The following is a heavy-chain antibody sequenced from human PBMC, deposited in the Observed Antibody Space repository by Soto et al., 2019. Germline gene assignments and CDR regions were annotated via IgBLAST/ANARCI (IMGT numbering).Heavy chain of an antibody. D-gene: IGHD2-2*01. J-gene: IGHJ4*02. CDR1: GFTFINYG. CDR2: ITESGDGT. Sequence: GGSLRLSCVASGFTFINYGMSWVRRAPEKGLEWVSGITESGDGTYADSVEGRFTISRDNSKNTVYLQMNSLRVEDPAIYYCASRRLPDCSRSSCYVFDYWGRGALVTVSS. V-gene: IGHV3-23*01. CDR3: ASRRLPDCSRSSCYVFDY.